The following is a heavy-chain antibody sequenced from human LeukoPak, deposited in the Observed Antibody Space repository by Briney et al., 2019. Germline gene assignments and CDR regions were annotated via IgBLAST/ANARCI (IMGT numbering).Heavy chain of an antibody. J-gene: IGHJ4*02. CDR2: ISGSGGST. CDR3: ARVGRIAVAGLFDY. D-gene: IGHD6-19*01. CDR1: GFTFSSYA. Sequence: GGSLRLSCAASGFTFSSYAMSWVRQAPGKGLEWVSAISGSGGSTYYADSVKGRFTISRDNSKNTLYLQMNSLRAEYTAVYYCARVGRIAVAGLFDYWGQGTLVTVSS. V-gene: IGHV3-23*01.